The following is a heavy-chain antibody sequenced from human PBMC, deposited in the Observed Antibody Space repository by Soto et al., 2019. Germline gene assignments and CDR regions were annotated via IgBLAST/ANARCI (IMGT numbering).Heavy chain of an antibody. J-gene: IGHJ4*02. Sequence: GGSLRLSCAASGFTFSSYSMNWVRQAPGKGLEWVAVISYDGSNKYYADSVKGRFTISRDNSKNTLYLQMNSLRAEDTAVYYCAKDKLAVAVAAPFDYWGQGTLVTVSS. CDR3: AKDKLAVAVAAPFDY. CDR2: ISYDGSNK. D-gene: IGHD6-19*01. CDR1: GFTFSSYS. V-gene: IGHV3-30*18.